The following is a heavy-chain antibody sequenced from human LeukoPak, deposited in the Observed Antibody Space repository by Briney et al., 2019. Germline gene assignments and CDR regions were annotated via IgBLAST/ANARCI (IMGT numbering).Heavy chain of an antibody. D-gene: IGHD6-13*01. CDR2: IESKTDGGTT. V-gene: IGHV3-15*07. CDR3: TTVPSTSSWYRIHY. CDR1: GFTFNNAW. Sequence: PRGSLRLSCAASGFTFNNAWMNWVRQAPGKGLEWVGRIESKTDGGTTDYAAPVKGRFTISRDDSKNTLYLQMNSLKTEDTAVYYCTTVPSTSSWYRIHYWGQGTLVTVSS. J-gene: IGHJ4*02.